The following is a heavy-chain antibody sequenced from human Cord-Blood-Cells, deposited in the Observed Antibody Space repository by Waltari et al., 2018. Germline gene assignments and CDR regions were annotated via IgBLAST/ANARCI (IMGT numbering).Heavy chain of an antibody. J-gene: IGHJ4*02. CDR1: GFIFSSYW. CDR3: ARGANSWYY. CDR2: IKQDGSEK. V-gene: IGHV3-7*01. D-gene: IGHD6-13*01. Sequence: EVQLVESGGGLVQPGGSLRLSWAASGFIFSSYWMGWVRQAPGKGLEWVANIKQDGSEKYYVDSVKGRFTISRDNAKNSLYLQMNSLRAEDTAVYYCARGANSWYYWGRGTLVTVSS.